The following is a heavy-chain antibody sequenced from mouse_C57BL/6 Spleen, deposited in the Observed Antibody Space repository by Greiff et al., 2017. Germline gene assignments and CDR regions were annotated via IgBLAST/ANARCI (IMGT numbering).Heavy chain of an antibody. V-gene: IGHV1-63*01. CDR2: IYPGGGYT. Sequence: QVQLQQSGAELVRPGTSVKMSCKASGYTFTNYWIGWAKQRPGHGLEWIGDIYPGGGYTNYNEKFKGKATLTADKSSSTAYMQFSSLTSEDSAIYYCARNYGSSDGAMDYWGQGTSVTVSS. D-gene: IGHD1-1*01. J-gene: IGHJ4*01. CDR1: GYTFTNYW. CDR3: ARNYGSSDGAMDY.